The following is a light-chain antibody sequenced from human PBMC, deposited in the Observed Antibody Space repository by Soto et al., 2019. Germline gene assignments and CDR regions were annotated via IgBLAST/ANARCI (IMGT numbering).Light chain of an antibody. V-gene: IGLV3-1*01. Sequence: SYELTQPPSVSVSPGQTASITCSGDKLGDKFAFWYQQKPGQSPVLVIYQDTKRPSGIPERFSGSNSGNTATLTISGTQAMDEADYYCQAWDSSTANVFGTGTKLTFL. CDR3: QAWDSSTANV. J-gene: IGLJ1*01. CDR1: KLGDKF. CDR2: QDT.